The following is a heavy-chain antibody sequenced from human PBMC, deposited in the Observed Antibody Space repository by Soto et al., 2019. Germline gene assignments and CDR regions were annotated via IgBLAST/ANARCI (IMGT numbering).Heavy chain of an antibody. CDR3: ARDKITGLFDY. D-gene: IGHD2-8*02. CDR2: IYYSGST. V-gene: IGHV4-59*12. CDR1: GGSISSYY. Sequence: PSETLSLTCTVSGGSISSYYLSWIRQPPGKGLEWIGYIYYSGSTNYNPFLKSRVTISVDKSKNQFSLKLTSVTAADTAVYYCARDKITGLFDYWGQGTLVTVSS. J-gene: IGHJ4*02.